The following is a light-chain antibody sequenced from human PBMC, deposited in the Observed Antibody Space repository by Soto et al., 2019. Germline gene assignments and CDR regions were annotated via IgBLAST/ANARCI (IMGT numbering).Light chain of an antibody. CDR1: QSVGSSF. Sequence: EIVLTQSPGTLSLSPGERATLSCRASQSVGSSFLAWYQQQPVQAPRLIIYGASSRATSIPDRFSGSGSGTDFLLTISRLEPEDSAVYYCQQYSSSKGTFGQGTKVEIK. CDR3: QQYSSSKGT. V-gene: IGKV3-20*01. J-gene: IGKJ1*01. CDR2: GAS.